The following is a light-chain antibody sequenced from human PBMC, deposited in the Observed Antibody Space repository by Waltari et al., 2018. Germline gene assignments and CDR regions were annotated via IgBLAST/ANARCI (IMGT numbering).Light chain of an antibody. CDR2: KVS. J-gene: IGKJ4*01. CDR3: MQGTHWPLT. Sequence: DVVMTQSPPSLPVTLGQPASISCKSSQSLVHSDGNTYLAWFQKRPGKSPRGLIYKVSNRESGVPDRFSASGSGTDFTLKISRVEAEDVGVYYCMQGTHWPLTFGGGTKVEIK. V-gene: IGKV2-30*02. CDR1: QSLVHSDGNTY.